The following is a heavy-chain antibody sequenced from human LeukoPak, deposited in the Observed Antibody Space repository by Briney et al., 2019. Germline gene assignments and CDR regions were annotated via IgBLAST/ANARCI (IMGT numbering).Heavy chain of an antibody. D-gene: IGHD6-6*01. CDR2: IYYSGST. CDR1: GGSISSYY. CDR3: ARRGSSYWFDP. Sequence: SETLSLTCIVSGGSISSYYWSWIRQPPGKGLEWIGYIYYSGSTNYNPSLKSRVTISVDTSKNQFSLKLSSVTAADTAVYYCARRGSSYWFDPWGQGTLVTVSS. V-gene: IGHV4-59*01. J-gene: IGHJ5*02.